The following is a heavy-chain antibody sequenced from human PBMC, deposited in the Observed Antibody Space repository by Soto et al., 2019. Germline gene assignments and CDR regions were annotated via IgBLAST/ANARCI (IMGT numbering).Heavy chain of an antibody. CDR1: GFTFSSNS. Sequence: EVQVVESGGGLVQPGGSLRLSCAASGFTFSSNSMNWVRQAPGKGLEWISYISSSSSTIYADSVKGRFTTSRDNAKNSLYLQMNSVRDEDTAVYYCARVIWSGHLTSDLWGQGTLVTVSS. D-gene: IGHD3-3*01. CDR2: ISSSSSTI. J-gene: IGHJ5*02. CDR3: ARVIWSGHLTSDL. V-gene: IGHV3-48*02.